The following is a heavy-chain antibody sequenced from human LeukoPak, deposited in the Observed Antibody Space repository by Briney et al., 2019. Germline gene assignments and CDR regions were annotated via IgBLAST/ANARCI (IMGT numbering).Heavy chain of an antibody. CDR2: ISDSGGST. CDR1: GFTFSTHA. CDR3: ATGYSDSLRSPLDS. D-gene: IGHD3-22*01. J-gene: IGHJ5*01. Sequence: SSGSLRLSCAAPGFTFSTHAMSWVGQAPRQGLHLVSTISDSGGSTYYADSVKGRFTISRDDSKNTLFLQMNSLRAEDTAVYYCATGYSDSLRSPLDSWGQGTLVTVSS. V-gene: IGHV3-23*01.